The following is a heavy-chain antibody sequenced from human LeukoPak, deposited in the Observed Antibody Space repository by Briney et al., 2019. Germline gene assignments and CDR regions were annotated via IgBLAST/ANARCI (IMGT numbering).Heavy chain of an antibody. CDR2: INPNSGGT. J-gene: IGHJ4*02. CDR3: AREESSYYYDSSGYGDVDY. Sequence: ASVKVSCKASGYTFTGYYMHWVRQAPGQGLEWMGWINPNSGGTNYAQKFQGRVTMTRDTSISTAYMELSRLRSDDTAVYYCAREESSYYYDSSGYGDVDYGGQGPLVTVSS. D-gene: IGHD3-22*01. CDR1: GYTFTGYY. V-gene: IGHV1-2*02.